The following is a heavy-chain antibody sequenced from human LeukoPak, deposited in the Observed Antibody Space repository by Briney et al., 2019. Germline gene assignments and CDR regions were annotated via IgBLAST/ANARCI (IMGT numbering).Heavy chain of an antibody. CDR1: GHSFTRYG. D-gene: IGHD5-18*01. Sequence: ASVKVSCKASGHSFTRYGIGWVRQAPRQGLEWMGCITARNGNTNFAQKVQGRVTLNTDTSTSTAYMELRSLRSDDTAVYFCARDLARGYSYGYNAFDIWGQGTMVTVSS. V-gene: IGHV1-18*01. J-gene: IGHJ3*02. CDR2: ITARNGNT. CDR3: ARDLARGYSYGYNAFDI.